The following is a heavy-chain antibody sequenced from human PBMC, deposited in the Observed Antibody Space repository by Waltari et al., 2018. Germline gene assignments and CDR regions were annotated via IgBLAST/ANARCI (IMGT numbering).Heavy chain of an antibody. CDR3: ARTVGYCSSTSCWDFDY. CDR2: ISPIFGTA. CDR1: GGTFSSYA. V-gene: IGHV1-69*01. D-gene: IGHD2-2*01. Sequence: QVQLVQSGAEVKKPGSSVKVSCKASGGTFSSYAISWVRQAPGQGLEWMGGISPIFGTANDAQKFQGRVTITADESTSTAYMELSSLRSEDTAVYYCARTVGYCSSTSCWDFDYWGQGTLVTVSS. J-gene: IGHJ4*02.